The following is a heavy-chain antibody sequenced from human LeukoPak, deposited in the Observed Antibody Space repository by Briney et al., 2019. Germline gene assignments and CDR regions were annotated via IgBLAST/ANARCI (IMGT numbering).Heavy chain of an antibody. CDR2: MNPNSGNT. V-gene: IGHV1-8*01. D-gene: IGHD5-24*01. CDR3: ARASRRGWLQLYYFGY. CDR1: GYTFTSYD. Sequence: GASVKVSCKASGYTFTSYDINWVRQATGQGLEWMGWMNPNSGNTGYAQKFQGRVTMTRNTSISTAYMELSSLRSEDTAVYYCARASRRGWLQLYYFGYWGQGTLVTVSS. J-gene: IGHJ4*02.